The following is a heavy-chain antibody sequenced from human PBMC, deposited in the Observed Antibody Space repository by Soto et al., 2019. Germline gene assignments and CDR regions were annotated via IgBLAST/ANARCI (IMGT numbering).Heavy chain of an antibody. V-gene: IGHV3-33*01. CDR3: ARDHGGNSVDYYYYYGMDV. Sequence: QVQLVESGGGVVQPGRSLRLSCAASGFTFSSYGMHWVRQAPGKGLEWVAVIWYDGSNKYYADSVKGRFTISRDNSKNTLYLQMNSLRAEDTAVYYCARDHGGNSVDYYYYYGMDVWGQGTTVTVSS. CDR1: GFTFSSYG. D-gene: IGHD2-21*02. J-gene: IGHJ6*02. CDR2: IWYDGSNK.